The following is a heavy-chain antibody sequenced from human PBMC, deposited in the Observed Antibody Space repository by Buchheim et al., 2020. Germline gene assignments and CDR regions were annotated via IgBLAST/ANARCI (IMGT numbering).Heavy chain of an antibody. J-gene: IGHJ4*02. CDR2: IHYGGTT. V-gene: IGHV4/OR15-8*01. CDR3: ARAPPRAISGYDFGAY. D-gene: IGHD5-12*01. CDR1: GDSMSTSTF. Sequence: QLQLQESGPGLVKPSETLSLTCVVSGDSMSTSTFWGWVRQPPGKGLEWIGNIHYGGTTYYNPSLRSRVTISVDKSKNQLSLKLSTVTAADTAVYYCARAPPRAISGYDFGAYWGQGT.